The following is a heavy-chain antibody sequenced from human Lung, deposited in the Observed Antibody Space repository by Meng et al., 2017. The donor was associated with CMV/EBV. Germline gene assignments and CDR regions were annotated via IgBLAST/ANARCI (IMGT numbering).Heavy chain of an antibody. CDR2: INPNSGGT. CDR1: GYTFTGYY. Sequence: ASVKVSXKASGYTFTGYYMHWVRQAPGQGLEWMGWINPNSGGTNYAQKFQGRVTMTRDTSISTAYMELSRLRSDDTAVYYCASGGYCSSTSCYRGWFDPWGQGTXVNFAS. D-gene: IGHD2-2*02. CDR3: ASGGYCSSTSCYRGWFDP. V-gene: IGHV1-2*02. J-gene: IGHJ5*02.